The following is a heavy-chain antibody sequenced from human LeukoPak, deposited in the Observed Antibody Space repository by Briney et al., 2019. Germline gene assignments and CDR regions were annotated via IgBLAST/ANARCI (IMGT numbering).Heavy chain of an antibody. CDR3: ARGFRAATTFPFFDY. CDR2: IKQDGSEK. Sequence: GGSLRLSCAASGFTFSSYWMSWVRQAPGKGLEWVANIKQDGSEKYYVDSVKGRFTISRDNAKNSLYLQMNSLRAEDTAVYYCARGFRAATTFPFFDYWGQGTLVTVSS. V-gene: IGHV3-7*01. D-gene: IGHD4-17*01. J-gene: IGHJ4*02. CDR1: GFTFSSYW.